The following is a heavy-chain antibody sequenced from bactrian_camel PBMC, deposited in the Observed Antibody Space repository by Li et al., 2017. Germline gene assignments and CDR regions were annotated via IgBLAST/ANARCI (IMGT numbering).Heavy chain of an antibody. D-gene: IGHD5*01. Sequence: VQLVESGGGSVQAGGSLRLACTASKLSDFVAWFRQVEGKEREMVAVVRTDNLYSRYADSVKGRFILSYDRTKRTLILQMNSLKPDDTAMYYCAVQDVRSGGSWDGPFVYWGQGTQVTVS. V-gene: IGHV3S55*01. CDR3: AVQDVRSGGSWDGPFVY. J-gene: IGHJ4*01. CDR1: KLSDF. CDR2: VRTDNLYS.